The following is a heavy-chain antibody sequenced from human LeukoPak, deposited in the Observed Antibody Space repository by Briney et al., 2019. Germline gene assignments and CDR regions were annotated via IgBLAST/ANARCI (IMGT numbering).Heavy chain of an antibody. CDR3: AKCPPQHSNLYYMDV. J-gene: IGHJ6*03. V-gene: IGHV1-69*05. Sequence: SVKVSCKASGGTFSSYAISWVRQAPGQGLEWMGGIIPIFGTANDAQKFQGRVTITTDESTSTAYMELSSLRSEDTAVYYCAKCPPQHSNLYYMDVWGKGTTVTVSS. CDR1: GGTFSSYA. D-gene: IGHD6-13*01. CDR2: IIPIFGTA.